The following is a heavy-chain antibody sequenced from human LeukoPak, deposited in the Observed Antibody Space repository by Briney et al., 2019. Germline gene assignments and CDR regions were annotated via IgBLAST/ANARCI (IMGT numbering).Heavy chain of an antibody. CDR2: IYYNGST. D-gene: IGHD2-21*01. CDR3: ARVRGGDWTDY. CDR1: GDSINSGGYY. V-gene: IGHV4-31*03. J-gene: IGHJ4*02. Sequence: SETLSLTCTVSGDSINSGGYYWSWIRQHPGKDLEWIGYIYYNGSTYYNPSLKSRVTISVDTSKNQFSLTLSSVTAADTAVYYCARVRGGDWTDYWGQGTLVTVSS.